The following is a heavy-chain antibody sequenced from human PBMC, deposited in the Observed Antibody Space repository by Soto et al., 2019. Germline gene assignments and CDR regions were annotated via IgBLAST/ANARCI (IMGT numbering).Heavy chain of an antibody. J-gene: IGHJ6*03. Sequence: SETLSLTCTVSGGSISSGGYYWSWIRQHPGKGLEWIGYIYYSGSTYYNPSLKSRVTISVDTSKNQFSLKLSSVTAADTAVYYCARAAIVVVPAAMMYYYYMDVWGKGTTVTVSS. CDR3: ARAAIVVVPAAMMYYYYMDV. CDR2: IYYSGST. D-gene: IGHD2-2*01. V-gene: IGHV4-31*03. CDR1: GGSISSGGYY.